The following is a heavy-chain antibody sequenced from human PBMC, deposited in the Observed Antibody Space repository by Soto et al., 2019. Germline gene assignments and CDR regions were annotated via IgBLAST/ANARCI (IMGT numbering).Heavy chain of an antibody. J-gene: IGHJ5*02. CDR2: IYYRGST. CDR1: GGSISSGGYY. Sequence: QVQLQESGPGLVKPSQTLSLTCTVSGGSISSGGYYWSWIRQHPGKGLEWIGYIYYRGSTYYNPSLKSRVTITGDTSKNQFALKLSSVTAADTAVYYCARAWEKRGFWSGYIPWGQGTLVTVSA. D-gene: IGHD3-3*01. V-gene: IGHV4-31*03. CDR3: ARAWEKRGFWSGYIP.